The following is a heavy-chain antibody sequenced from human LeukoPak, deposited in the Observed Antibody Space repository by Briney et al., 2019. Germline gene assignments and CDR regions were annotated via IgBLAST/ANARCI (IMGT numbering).Heavy chain of an antibody. CDR1: GFTFSSYW. CDR3: ARDQTKWEPLRRRDYYYMDV. Sequence: GGSLRLSCAASGFTFSSYWMSWVRQAPGKGLEWVANIKQDGSEKYYVDSVKGRFTIPRDNAKNSLYLQMNSLRAEDTAVYYCARDQTKWEPLRRRDYYYMDVWGKGTTVTVSS. D-gene: IGHD1-26*01. V-gene: IGHV3-7*01. J-gene: IGHJ6*03. CDR2: IKQDGSEK.